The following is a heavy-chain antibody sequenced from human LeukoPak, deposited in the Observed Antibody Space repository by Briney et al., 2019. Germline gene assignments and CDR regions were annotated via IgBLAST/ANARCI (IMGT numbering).Heavy chain of an antibody. V-gene: IGHV3-7*01. CDR2: IHQDGGER. D-gene: IGHD1-26*01. CDR3: ARDKVVGATYFDY. J-gene: IGHJ4*02. Sequence: GGSLRLSCAASGFTFSDYWMSWVRQAPGKGPEWVANIHQDGGERYCVDSVKGRFTISRDNAKNSLYLQMDSLRAEDTAMYYCARDKVVGATYFDYWGQGILVTVSS. CDR1: GFTFSDYW.